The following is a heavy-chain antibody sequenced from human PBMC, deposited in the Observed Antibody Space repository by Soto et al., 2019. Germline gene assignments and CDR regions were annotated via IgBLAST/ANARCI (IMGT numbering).Heavy chain of an antibody. D-gene: IGHD2-15*01. CDR2: ISGSDDNT. CDR1: GFTFGSYA. J-gene: IGHJ4*02. V-gene: IGHV3-23*01. CDR3: AKDAGYCSGGTCYQIFDA. Sequence: GGSLRLSCAASGFTFGSYAMSWVRQAPGKGLEWVSAISGSDDNTYYADPVKGRFTISRDNSKNTLYLQMNILRAEDTAVYYCAKDAGYCSGGTCYQIFDAWGQGTPVTVFS.